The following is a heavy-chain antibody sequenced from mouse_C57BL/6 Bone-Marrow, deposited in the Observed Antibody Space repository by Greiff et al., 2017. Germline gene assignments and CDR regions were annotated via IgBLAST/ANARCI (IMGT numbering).Heavy chain of an antibody. D-gene: IGHD1-1*01. J-gene: IGHJ3*01. CDR2: INPSSGYT. CDR3: ASGVTTVVRRFTY. V-gene: IGHV1-7*01. CDR1: GYTFTSYW. Sequence: VQLQQPGAELAKPGASVKLSCKASGYTFTSYWMHWVKQRPGQGLEWIGYINPSSGYTKYNQKFKDKATLTADKSSSTAYMPLSSLTSEDSAVYYCASGVTTVVRRFTYWGQGTLVTVSA.